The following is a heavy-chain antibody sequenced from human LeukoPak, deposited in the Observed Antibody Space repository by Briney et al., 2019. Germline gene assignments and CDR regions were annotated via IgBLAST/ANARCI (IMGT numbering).Heavy chain of an antibody. V-gene: IGHV3-48*03. CDR1: GFTFRSYE. Sequence: GGSLRLSCAASGFTFRSYEMNWVRQAPGEGLEWVSFISNSGDSIYCADSVKGRFTISRDNAKNSLFLQMNSLRAEDTAVYYCARSEARFMLSWGQGTLVTVSS. D-gene: IGHD3-16*02. J-gene: IGHJ4*02. CDR2: ISNSGDSI. CDR3: ARSEARFMLS.